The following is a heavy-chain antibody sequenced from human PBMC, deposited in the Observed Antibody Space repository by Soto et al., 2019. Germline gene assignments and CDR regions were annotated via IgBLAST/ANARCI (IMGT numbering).Heavy chain of an antibody. V-gene: IGHV1-69*06. Sequence: SVKVSCKASGGTFSSYAISWVLQAPGQGLEWTGGIIPIFGTANYAQKFQGRVTITADKSTSTAYMELSSLRSEDTAVYYCASGYDSSGYLFDYWGQGTLVTVSS. D-gene: IGHD3-22*01. CDR3: ASGYDSSGYLFDY. J-gene: IGHJ4*02. CDR1: GGTFSSYA. CDR2: IIPIFGTA.